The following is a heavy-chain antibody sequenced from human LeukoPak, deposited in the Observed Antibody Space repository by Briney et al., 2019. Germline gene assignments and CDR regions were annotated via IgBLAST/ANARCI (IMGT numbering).Heavy chain of an antibody. CDR3: AKDAQRGFDYSNSLEN. D-gene: IGHD4-11*01. V-gene: IGHV3-33*06. CDR2: IWSDKSNR. Sequence: GGSLRLSCAASGFIFNHHAMHWVRQAPGKELEWVAVIWSDKSNRFYADSVRGRFTISRDDSRKTVYLQMERMAAEDTAIYYCAKDAQRGFDYSNSLENWGKGALVTVAS. J-gene: IGHJ4*02. CDR1: GFIFNHHA.